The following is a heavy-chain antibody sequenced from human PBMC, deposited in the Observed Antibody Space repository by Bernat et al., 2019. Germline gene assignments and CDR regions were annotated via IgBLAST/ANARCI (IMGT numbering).Heavy chain of an antibody. Sequence: EVQRVESGGGLVQPGGSRRLSCAAAGVTFSSYWMHWVRQAPGKGLVWVSPFTSVGSRPSYAASVKARFTISRANAQNPLYLQLNRLRAEDTAVYSCARDLQLDWGQGTLVTVSS. CDR1: GVTFSSYW. D-gene: IGHD2-2*01. J-gene: IGHJ4*02. CDR3: ARDLQLD. CDR2: FTSVGSRP. V-gene: IGHV3-74*01.